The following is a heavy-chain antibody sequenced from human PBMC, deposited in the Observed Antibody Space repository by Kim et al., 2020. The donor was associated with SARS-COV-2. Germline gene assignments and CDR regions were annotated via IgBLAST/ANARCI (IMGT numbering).Heavy chain of an antibody. D-gene: IGHD6-13*01. V-gene: IGHV7-4-1*02. J-gene: IGHJ4*02. Sequence: YAQGFTGRFAFSLDTSVSTAYLQISSLKAEDTAVYYCARNRRIGSSWFFDYWGQGTLVTVSS. CDR3: ARNRRIGSSWFFDY.